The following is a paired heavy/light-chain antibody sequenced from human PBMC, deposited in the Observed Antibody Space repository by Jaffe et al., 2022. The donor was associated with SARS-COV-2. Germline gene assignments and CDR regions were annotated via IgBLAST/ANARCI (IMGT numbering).Light chain of an antibody. Sequence: EIVLTQSPGTLFLSPGERATLSCRASQSVSSNYLAWYQQKPGQAPRLLIYAASDRATGIPDRFSGSGSGTDFTLTISRLEPEDFAVYYCQQYGSSPGFGQGTKVEIK. CDR3: QQYGSSPG. CDR1: QSVSSNY. CDR2: AAS. V-gene: IGKV3-20*01. J-gene: IGKJ1*01.
Heavy chain of an antibody. CDR1: GYSFTSYW. Sequence: EVQLVQSGAEVKKPGESLKVSCTGSGYSFTSYWIAWVRQMPGKGLEWLGRIYPGDSDTRYSPSSQGQVTISADRSISTTYLQWSSLKASDTAMYYCARLGGAGGYHPVYYWGQGTLVTVSS. CDR2: IYPGDSDT. D-gene: IGHD3-22*01. V-gene: IGHV5-51*01. CDR3: ARLGGAGGYHPVYY. J-gene: IGHJ4*02.